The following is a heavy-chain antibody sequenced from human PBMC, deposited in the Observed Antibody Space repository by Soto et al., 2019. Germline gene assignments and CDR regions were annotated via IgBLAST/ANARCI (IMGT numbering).Heavy chain of an antibody. D-gene: IGHD2-15*01. J-gene: IGHJ4*02. V-gene: IGHV1-69*13. Sequence: SVKVSCKASGGTFSSYAISWVRQAPGQGLEWMGGIIPIFGTANYAQKFQGRVTITADESTSTAYMELSSLRSEDTAVYYCARDPGYCSGGSCYPWPLDYCGQGTLVTVSS. CDR2: IIPIFGTA. CDR3: ARDPGYCSGGSCYPWPLDY. CDR1: GGTFSSYA.